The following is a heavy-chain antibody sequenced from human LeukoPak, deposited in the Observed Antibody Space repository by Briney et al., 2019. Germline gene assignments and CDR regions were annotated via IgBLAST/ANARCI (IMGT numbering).Heavy chain of an antibody. V-gene: IGHV3-30*04. D-gene: IGHD3-10*01. CDR1: GFTFSSYA. CDR2: ISYDGSNK. CDR3: ARDKGIGYGSGSYDFDY. Sequence: PGGSLRLSCAASGFTFSSYAMHWVRQAPGKGLEWVAVISYDGSNKYYADSVKGRFTTSRDNSKNTLYLQMNSLRAEDTAVYYCARDKGIGYGSGSYDFDYWGQGTLVTVSS. J-gene: IGHJ4*02.